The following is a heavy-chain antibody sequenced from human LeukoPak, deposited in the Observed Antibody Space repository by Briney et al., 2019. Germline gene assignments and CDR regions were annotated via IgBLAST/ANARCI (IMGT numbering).Heavy chain of an antibody. D-gene: IGHD3-22*01. CDR2: IYYSGST. V-gene: IGHV4-39*01. Sequence: SETLSLTCTVSGGSISSSTYYWGWIRQPPGKGLEWIGSIYYSGSTYYNPSLKSRVTISVDTSKNQFSLKLSSVTAADTAVYYCARHKWNYYDSSGYYFDYWGQGTLVTVSS. J-gene: IGHJ4*02. CDR1: GGSISSSTYY. CDR3: ARHKWNYYDSSGYYFDY.